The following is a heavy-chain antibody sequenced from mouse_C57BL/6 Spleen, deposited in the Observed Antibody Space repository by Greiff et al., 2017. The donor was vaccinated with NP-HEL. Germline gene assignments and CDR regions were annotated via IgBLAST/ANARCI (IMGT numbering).Heavy chain of an antibody. Sequence: QVQLQQSGAELARPGASVKLSCKASGYTFTSYGISWVKQRTGQGLEWIGEIYPRSGNTYYNEKFKGKATLTADKSSSTTYMELRSLTSEDSAVYVCARLMTTVVADYYAMDYWGQGTSVTVSS. CDR3: ARLMTTVVADYYAMDY. J-gene: IGHJ4*01. V-gene: IGHV1-81*01. CDR2: IYPRSGNT. D-gene: IGHD1-1*01. CDR1: GYTFTSYG.